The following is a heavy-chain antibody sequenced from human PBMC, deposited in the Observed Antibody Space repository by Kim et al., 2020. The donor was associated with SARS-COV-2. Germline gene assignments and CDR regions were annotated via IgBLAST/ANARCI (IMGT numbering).Heavy chain of an antibody. D-gene: IGHD2-15*01. CDR3: TTAGSPRYCSGGSCYPFLRYYGMDV. V-gene: IGHV3-15*01. CDR2: IKSKTDGGTT. CDR1: GFTFSNAW. Sequence: GGSLRLSCAASGFTFSNAWMSWVRQAPGKGLEWVGRIKSKTDGGTTDYAAPVKGRFTISRDDSKNTLYLQMNSLKTEDTAVYYCTTAGSPRYCSGGSCYPFLRYYGMDVWGQGTTVTVSS. J-gene: IGHJ6*02.